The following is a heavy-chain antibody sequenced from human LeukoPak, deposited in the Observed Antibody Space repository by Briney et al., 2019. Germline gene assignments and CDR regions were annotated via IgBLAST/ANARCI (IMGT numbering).Heavy chain of an antibody. CDR3: ASFSWGSGSYNQEAIWSWFDP. D-gene: IGHD3-10*01. Sequence: SETLSLTCTVSGGSISSYYWSWIRQPPGKGLEWIGYINYSGSTNYNPSLKSRVTISVDTSKNQFSLKPSSVTAADTAVYYCASFSWGSGSYNQEAIWSWFDPWGQGTLVTVSS. CDR2: INYSGST. V-gene: IGHV4-59*08. J-gene: IGHJ5*02. CDR1: GGSISSYY.